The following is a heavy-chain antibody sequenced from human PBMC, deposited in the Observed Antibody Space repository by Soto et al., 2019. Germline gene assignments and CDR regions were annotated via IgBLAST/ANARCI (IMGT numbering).Heavy chain of an antibody. J-gene: IGHJ4*02. Sequence: ASVKVSCKASGYTFTRYDINWVRQAPVQGLEWMGWMNPNSGNTGYAQKFQGRVTMTRSPSISAAYMELSSLRSEDTAVYYCARGLDLSSTWYFSAGTDYWGQGPLGTVSA. D-gene: IGHD6-13*01. CDR2: MNPNSGNT. V-gene: IGHV1-8*01. CDR1: GYTFTRYD. CDR3: ARGLDLSSTWYFSAGTDY.